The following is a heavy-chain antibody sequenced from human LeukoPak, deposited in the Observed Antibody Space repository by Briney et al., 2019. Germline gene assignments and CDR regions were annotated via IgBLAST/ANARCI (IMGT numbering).Heavy chain of an antibody. CDR2: IYYSGST. D-gene: IGHD5-18*01. CDR3: ARLGYSYAFDY. CDR1: GGSISSYY. V-gene: IGHV4-59*08. J-gene: IGHJ4*02. Sequence: PSETLSLTCTVSGGSISSYYWSWIRQPPGKGLEWIGYIYYSGSTNYNPSLKSRVTISVDTSKNQFSLKLSSVTAADTAVYYYARLGYSYAFDYWGQGTLVTVSS.